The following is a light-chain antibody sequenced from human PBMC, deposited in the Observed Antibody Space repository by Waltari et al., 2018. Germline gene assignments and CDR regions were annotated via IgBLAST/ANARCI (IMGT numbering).Light chain of an antibody. V-gene: IGLV2-23*01. CDR3: CSYAGGRPHVV. CDR2: EGT. J-gene: IGLJ2*01. CDR1: SSDVGTYNL. Sequence: QSALTQPASVSGSPGQSITISCPGTSSDVGTYNLFSWYQQTPGKAPKLMIYEGTKRPSGVSNRFSGSKSGNTASLTISGLQAEDEAHYYCCSYAGGRPHVVFGGGTQLTVL.